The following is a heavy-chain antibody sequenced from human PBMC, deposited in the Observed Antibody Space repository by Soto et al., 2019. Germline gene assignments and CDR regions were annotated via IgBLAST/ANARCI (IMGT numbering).Heavy chain of an antibody. CDR2: IYYSGST. D-gene: IGHD3-10*01. Sequence: QLQLQESGPGLVKPSEILSLTCTVSGGSISSSRYYWGWIRQPPGKGLEWIGNIYYSGSTYYNPSLKSRVTISVDTSKNQFSLKLSSVTAADTAVYYCTNSNWFDPWGQGTLVTVSS. V-gene: IGHV4-39*01. CDR3: TNSNWFDP. J-gene: IGHJ5*02. CDR1: GGSISSSRYY.